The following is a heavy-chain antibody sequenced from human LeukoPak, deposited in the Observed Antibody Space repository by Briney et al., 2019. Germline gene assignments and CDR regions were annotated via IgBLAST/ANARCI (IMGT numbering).Heavy chain of an antibody. CDR3: ASKRGYSSGEDAFDI. D-gene: IGHD5-18*01. CDR1: GFTFSSYG. V-gene: IGHV3-30*02. J-gene: IGHJ3*02. Sequence: GGSLRLSCAASGFTFSSYGMHWVRQAPGKGLEWVAFIRYDGSNKYYADSVKGRFTISRDNAKNTLYLQMISLRAEDTAVYYCASKRGYSSGEDAFDIWGQGTMVTVSS. CDR2: IRYDGSNK.